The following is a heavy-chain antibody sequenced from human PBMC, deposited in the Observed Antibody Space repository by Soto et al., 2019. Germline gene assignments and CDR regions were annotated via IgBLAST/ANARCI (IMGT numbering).Heavy chain of an antibody. CDR1: GFTFSSYA. CDR2: ISSNGGST. D-gene: IGHD2-2*01. CDR3: VKLVVPAQYAFDI. J-gene: IGHJ3*02. V-gene: IGHV3-64D*08. Sequence: GGSLRLSCSASGFTFSSYAMNWVRQAPGKGLEYVSAISSNGGSTYYADSVKGRFTISRVNSKITLYLQMSSLRAEDTAVYYGVKLVVPAQYAFDIWGQGTMVTVSS.